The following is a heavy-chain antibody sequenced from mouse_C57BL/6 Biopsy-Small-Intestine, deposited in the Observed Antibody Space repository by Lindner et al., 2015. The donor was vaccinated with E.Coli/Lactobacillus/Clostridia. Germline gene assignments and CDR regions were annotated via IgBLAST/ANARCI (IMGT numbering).Heavy chain of an antibody. V-gene: IGHV1-14*01. CDR1: GYTFTSYV. J-gene: IGHJ4*01. Sequence: VQLQESGPELVKPGASVKMSCKASGYTFTSYVMHWVKQKPGQGLEWIGYINPFNDGTKYNEKFKGKATLTSDKSSSTAYMELSSLTSEDSAVYYCARSALVYFSNAVDYWGQGTSVTVSS. CDR2: INPFNDGT. CDR3: ARSALVYFSNAVDY. D-gene: IGHD2-5*01.